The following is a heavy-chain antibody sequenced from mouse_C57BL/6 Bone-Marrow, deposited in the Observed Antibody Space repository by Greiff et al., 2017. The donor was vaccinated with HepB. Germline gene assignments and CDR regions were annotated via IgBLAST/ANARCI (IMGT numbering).Heavy chain of an antibody. D-gene: IGHD1-1*01. CDR1: GYTFTSYG. CDR3: ARGVTTVVARYAMDY. V-gene: IGHV1-81*01. Sequence: VQLQQSGAELARPGASVKLSCKASGYTFTSYGIRWVKQRTGQGLEWIGEIYPRSGNTYYNEKFKGKATLTADKSSSTAYMELRSLTSEDSAVYFCARGVTTVVARYAMDYWGQGTSVTVSS. J-gene: IGHJ4*01. CDR2: IYPRSGNT.